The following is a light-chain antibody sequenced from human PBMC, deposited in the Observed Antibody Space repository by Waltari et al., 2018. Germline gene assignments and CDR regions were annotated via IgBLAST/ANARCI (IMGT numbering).Light chain of an antibody. CDR2: DAS. CDR1: KDIRKN. J-gene: IGKJ2*01. Sequence: DVQMTQSPFYLSASIGDRVPITCRASKDIRKNLSWFQERPGKAPKLLIYDASNLEAGVPSRFSGTGSGTDFSLTISSLQPEDSATYYCQHYNNLPYTFSRGTKLQIK. V-gene: IGKV1-33*01. CDR3: QHYNNLPYT.